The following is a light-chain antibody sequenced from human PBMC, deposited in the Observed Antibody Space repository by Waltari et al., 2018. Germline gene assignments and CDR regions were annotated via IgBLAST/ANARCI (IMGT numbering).Light chain of an antibody. V-gene: IGKV1-33*01. J-gene: IGKJ4*01. CDR2: DAS. CDR1: QDIREN. CDR3: QQYANLPLT. Sequence: DTQMTQSPSSLSASVGDRVTITSQASQDIRENLNWFQQKPGKAPQVLIFDASRSQAVVPSRFSGSGSGTDFAFTISSLQPEDIGTYYCQQYANLPLTFGGGTRVEL.